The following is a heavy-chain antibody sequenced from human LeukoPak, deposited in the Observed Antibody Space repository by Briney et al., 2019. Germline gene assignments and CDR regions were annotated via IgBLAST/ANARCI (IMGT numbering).Heavy chain of an antibody. CDR1: GVSISSTTYY. V-gene: IGHV4-39*07. Sequence: SETLSLTCTVSGVSISSTTYYWTWIRQPPGKGLEWIGSIYYSGRTYYNPSLTSRVTTSVDTSKNQFSLRLISVTAADTAVYYCASVVKGILSGSTPGLPDSWGQGTLVTVSS. J-gene: IGHJ4*02. D-gene: IGHD3-9*01. CDR2: IYYSGRT. CDR3: ASVVKGILSGSTPGLPDS.